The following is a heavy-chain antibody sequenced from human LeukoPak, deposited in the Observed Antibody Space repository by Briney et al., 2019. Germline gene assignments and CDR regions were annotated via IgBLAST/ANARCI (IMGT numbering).Heavy chain of an antibody. CDR1: GGSFSGYY. V-gene: IGHV4-34*01. CDR2: INHSGST. Sequence: PSETLSLTCAVYGGSFSGYYWSWIRQPPGKGLEWIGEINHSGSTNYNPSLKSRVTISVDTSKNQFSLKLSSVTAADTAVYYCARGPYYYDTPVAFDIWGQGTMVTVSS. CDR3: ARGPYYYDTPVAFDI. D-gene: IGHD3-22*01. J-gene: IGHJ3*02.